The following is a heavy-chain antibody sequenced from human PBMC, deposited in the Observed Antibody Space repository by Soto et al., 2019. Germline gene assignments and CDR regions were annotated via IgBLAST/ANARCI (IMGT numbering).Heavy chain of an antibody. V-gene: IGHV3-30*18. CDR3: AKDEAAAGTWDQNCFDY. D-gene: IGHD6-13*01. CDR2: ISYEGSNK. J-gene: IGHJ4*02. Sequence: PADSLRLSCTPSGFTISSYGMHWLRQAPGKGLEWVAVISYEGSNKYYADSVKGRFTISRDNSKNTLYLQMNSLRAEDTAVYYCAKDEAAAGTWDQNCFDYWGQGT. CDR1: GFTISSYG.